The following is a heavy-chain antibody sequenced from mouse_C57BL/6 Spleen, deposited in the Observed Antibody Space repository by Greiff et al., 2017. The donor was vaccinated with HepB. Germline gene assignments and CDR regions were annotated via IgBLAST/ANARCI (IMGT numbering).Heavy chain of an antibody. J-gene: IGHJ2*01. CDR2: IDPSDSYT. Sequence: VQLQESGAELVKPGASVKLSCKASGYTFTSYWMQWVKQRPGQGLEWIGEIDPSDSYTNYNQKFKGKATLTVDTSSSTAYMQLSSLTSEDSAVYYCARGLLRYFDYWGQGTTLTVSS. D-gene: IGHD2-3*01. V-gene: IGHV1-50*01. CDR3: ARGLLRYFDY. CDR1: GYTFTSYW.